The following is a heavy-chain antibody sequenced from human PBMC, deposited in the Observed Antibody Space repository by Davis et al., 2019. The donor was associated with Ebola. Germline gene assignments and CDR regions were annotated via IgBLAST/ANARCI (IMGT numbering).Heavy chain of an antibody. Sequence: GSLTLSCKVSAFTVTNYWIGWVRQMPGKGLEWLGIIYPADSDTRYSPSFQGQVTISVDKSINTAYLQWSSLKASDTAIYYCVRTPLDFSDLSPKWHFDLWGRGTLVTVSS. D-gene: IGHD4-17*01. V-gene: IGHV5-51*01. CDR3: VRTPLDFSDLSPKWHFDL. CDR2: IYPADSDT. J-gene: IGHJ2*01. CDR1: AFTVTNYW.